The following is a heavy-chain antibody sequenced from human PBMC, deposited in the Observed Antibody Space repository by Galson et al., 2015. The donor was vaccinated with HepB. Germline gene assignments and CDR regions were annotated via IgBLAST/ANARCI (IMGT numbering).Heavy chain of an antibody. D-gene: IGHD6-13*01. CDR3: VRAGMAAVPDY. J-gene: IGHJ4*02. CDR1: GFRFSTFG. CDR2: IAYDGSNQ. Sequence: SLRLSCATSGFRFSTFGIHWVRHAPGKGLEWVAVIAYDGSNQYYADSVKGRFTVSKDNSKNTLSLQMNSLRVEDTAVYYCVRAGMAAVPDYWGQGTRVIVSS. V-gene: IGHV3-33*01.